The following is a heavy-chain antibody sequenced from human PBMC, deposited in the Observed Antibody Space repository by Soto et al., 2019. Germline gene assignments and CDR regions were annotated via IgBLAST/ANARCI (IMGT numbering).Heavy chain of an antibody. CDR2: INAKGDTT. V-gene: IGHV3-64*01. J-gene: IGHJ6*02. CDR3: ASDTADGMAV. D-gene: IGHD2-21*02. CDR1: GSTFSGHA. Sequence: EMQVVESGGGLVQPGGSLRLSCAASGSTFSGHAIHWVRQAPGKGLEIASTINAKGDTTYYANSVKGRFSISRDNSKNTLYLQMGSLRGADTAVYYCASDTADGMAVWGQGTTVIVSS.